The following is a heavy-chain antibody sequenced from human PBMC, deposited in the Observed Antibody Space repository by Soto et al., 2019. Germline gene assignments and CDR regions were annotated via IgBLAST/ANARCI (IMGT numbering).Heavy chain of an antibody. CDR2: INSDGSST. V-gene: IGHV3-74*01. CDR3: ARKPDSGYDDFDY. CDR1: GFTFRSYW. D-gene: IGHD5-12*01. Sequence: GGSLRLSCAASGFTFRSYWMHWVRQAPGKGLVWVSRINSDGSSTSYADFVKGRFTISRDNAKNTLYLQMNSLRAEDTAVYYCARKPDSGYDDFDYWGQGTLVTVSS. J-gene: IGHJ4*02.